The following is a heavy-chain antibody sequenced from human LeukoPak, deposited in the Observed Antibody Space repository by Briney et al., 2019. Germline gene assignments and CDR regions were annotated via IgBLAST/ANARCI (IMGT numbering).Heavy chain of an antibody. CDR3: ARVGYYYDSTASFDP. CDR1: GDSFSYFY. V-gene: IGHV4-59*01. J-gene: IGHJ5*02. D-gene: IGHD3-22*01. Sequence: SETLSLTCTVSGDSFSYFYWSWIRQPPGKGLEWIGYIYNSGSTNYNPSLKSRVTISVDTSKNQFSLKLSSVTAADTAVYYCARVGYYYDSTASFDPWGQGTLVTVSS. CDR2: IYNSGST.